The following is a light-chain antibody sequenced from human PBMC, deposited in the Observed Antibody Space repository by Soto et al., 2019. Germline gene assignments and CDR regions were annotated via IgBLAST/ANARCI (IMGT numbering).Light chain of an antibody. V-gene: IGKV1-5*03. CDR1: QSISSY. CDR2: KAS. CDR3: QQYNSYST. J-gene: IGKJ1*01. Sequence: DIQMTQSPSSLSASVVDRVTITCRASQSISSYLNWYQQKPGKAPKLLIYKASSLESGVPSSFSGSGSGTEFTLTISSLQPDDFATYYCQQYNSYSTFGQGTKVDIK.